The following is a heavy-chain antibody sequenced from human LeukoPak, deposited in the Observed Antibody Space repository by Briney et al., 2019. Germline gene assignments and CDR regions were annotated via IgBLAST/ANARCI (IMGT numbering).Heavy chain of an antibody. J-gene: IGHJ1*01. CDR3: ARAPLYYYDSSGYRPEYFQH. V-gene: IGHV1-69*05. D-gene: IGHD3-22*01. CDR1: GGTFSSYA. CDR2: IIPIFGTA. Sequence: GASVKVSCKASGGTFSSYAISWVRQAPGQGLEWMGRIIPIFGTANYAQKFQGRVTITTDESTSTAYMELSSLRSEDTAVYYCARAPLYYYDSSGYRPEYFQHWGQGTLVTVSS.